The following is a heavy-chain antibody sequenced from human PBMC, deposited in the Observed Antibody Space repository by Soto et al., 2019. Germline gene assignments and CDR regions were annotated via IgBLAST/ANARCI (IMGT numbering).Heavy chain of an antibody. V-gene: IGHV1-69*01. J-gene: IGHJ5*02. CDR3: ARVTGIAVAGLDRYNWFDP. CDR2: IIPIFGTA. Sequence: QVQLVQSGAEVKKPGSSVKVSCKASGGTFSSYAISWVRQAPGQGLEWMGGIIPIFGTANYAQKFQGRVTITADESTSTAYMELSSLRSEDTAVYYCARVTGIAVAGLDRYNWFDPWGQGTLVTVSS. CDR1: GGTFSSYA. D-gene: IGHD6-19*01.